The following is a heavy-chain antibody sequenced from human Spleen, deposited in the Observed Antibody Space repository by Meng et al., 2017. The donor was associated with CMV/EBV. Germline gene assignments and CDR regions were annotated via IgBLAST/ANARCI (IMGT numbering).Heavy chain of an antibody. J-gene: IGHJ6*02. CDR3: ARTAYYEFWSGYSEDYYYYGMDV. CDR1: GYTFTSYG. Sequence: ASVKVSCKASGYTFTSYGISWVRQAPGQGLEWMGWISAYNGNTNYAQRLQGRVTMTTDTSTSTAYMELRSLRSDDTAVYYCARTAYYEFWSGYSEDYYYYGMDVWGQGTTVTVSS. CDR2: ISAYNGNT. V-gene: IGHV1-18*01. D-gene: IGHD3-3*01.